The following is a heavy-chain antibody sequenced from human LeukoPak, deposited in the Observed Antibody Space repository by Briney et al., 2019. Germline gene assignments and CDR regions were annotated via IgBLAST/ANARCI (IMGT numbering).Heavy chain of an antibody. CDR2: INHSGST. J-gene: IGHJ6*02. V-gene: IGHV4-34*01. CDR1: GGSFSGYY. CDR3: ARSPGIAVAGQYGMDV. D-gene: IGHD6-19*01. Sequence: SETLSLTCAVYGGSFSGYYWSWIRQPPGKGLEWIGEINHSGSTNYNPSLKSRVTISVDTSKNQFSLKLSSVTAADTAVYYCARSPGIAVAGQYGMDVWGQGTTVTVSS.